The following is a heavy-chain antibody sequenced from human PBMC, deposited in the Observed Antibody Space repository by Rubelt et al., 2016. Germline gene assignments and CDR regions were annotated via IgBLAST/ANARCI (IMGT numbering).Heavy chain of an antibody. D-gene: IGHD6-13*01. J-gene: IGHJ4*02. Sequence: GASVKVSCKASGYTLTSYAMHWVRQAPGQRLEWMGWINAGNGNTKYSQKFQGRVTITRDTSASTAYMELSSLRSEDTAVYYCARDMATIAAAGMPGYYYWGQGTLVTVSS. CDR1: GYTLTSYA. CDR3: ARDMATIAAAGMPGYYY. V-gene: IGHV1-3*01. CDR2: INAGNGNT.